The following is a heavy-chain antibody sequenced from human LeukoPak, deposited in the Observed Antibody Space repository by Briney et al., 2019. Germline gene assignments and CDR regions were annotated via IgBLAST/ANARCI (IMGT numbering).Heavy chain of an antibody. D-gene: IGHD6-13*01. Sequence: ASVKVSCKASGGTCSSYAISWVRQAPGQGLEWMGGIIPIFGTANYAQKFQGRVTITADESTSTAYMELSSLRSEDTAVYYCARAGYSSSWSDYWGQGTLVTVSS. CDR1: GGTCSSYA. J-gene: IGHJ4*02. V-gene: IGHV1-69*13. CDR2: IIPIFGTA. CDR3: ARAGYSSSWSDY.